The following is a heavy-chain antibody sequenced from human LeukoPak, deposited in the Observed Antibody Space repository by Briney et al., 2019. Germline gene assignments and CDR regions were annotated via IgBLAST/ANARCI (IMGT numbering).Heavy chain of an antibody. V-gene: IGHV1-2*02. J-gene: IGHJ4*02. CDR2: IDPNSGGT. Sequence: ASVKVSCKASGYTFTGYYMHWVRQAPGQGLEWMGWIDPNSGGTNYAQKFQGRVTMTRDTSISTAYMELSRLRSDDTAVYYCARGGQYVLHYDSSGYPPRGHWGQGTLVTVSS. CDR1: GYTFTGYY. CDR3: ARGGQYVLHYDSSGYPPRGH. D-gene: IGHD3-22*01.